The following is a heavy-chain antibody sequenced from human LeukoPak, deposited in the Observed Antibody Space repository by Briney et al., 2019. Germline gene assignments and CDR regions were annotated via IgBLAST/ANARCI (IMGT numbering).Heavy chain of an antibody. CDR2: ISGNSDST. CDR1: GFTFGIYA. CDR3: AKVISGYSADDWFRGYYFDY. J-gene: IGHJ4*02. D-gene: IGHD5-12*01. Sequence: PGGSLRLSCAASGFTFGIYAVSWVRQAPGRGLEWVSVISGNSDSTHYADSVKGRFTISRDNSKNTLCLQMNSLRAEDTAIYYCAKVISGYSADDWFRGYYFDYWGQGTLVTVSP. V-gene: IGHV3-23*01.